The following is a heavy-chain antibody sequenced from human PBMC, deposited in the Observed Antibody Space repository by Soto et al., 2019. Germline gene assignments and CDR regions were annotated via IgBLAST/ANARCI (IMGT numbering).Heavy chain of an antibody. V-gene: IGHV3-15*01. Sequence: GGFLRLSCAASGFTFSDAWMSWVRQAPGKGLDWVGRIKSKSDGGTTEYAAPVRGRFTISRDDSKKTLYLQMNSLKTEDTAVYYCTTDLWRIAVVVGSSGYFNPWGQGT. J-gene: IGHJ5*02. CDR2: IKSKSDGGTT. D-gene: IGHD2-21*01. CDR3: TTDLWRIAVVVGSSGYFNP. CDR1: GFTFSDAW.